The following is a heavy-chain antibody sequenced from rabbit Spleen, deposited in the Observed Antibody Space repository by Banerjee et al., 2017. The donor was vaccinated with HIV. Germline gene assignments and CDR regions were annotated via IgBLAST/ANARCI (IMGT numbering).Heavy chain of an antibody. CDR2: IDPVFGIT. CDR3: ARDGAGGSYFAL. J-gene: IGHJ6*01. V-gene: IGHV1S7*01. CDR1: GFTLSSYY. Sequence: QLKESGGGLVQPGGSLKLSCTASGFTLSSYYMNWVRQAPGKGLEWIGYIDPVFGITYYANWVNGRFSISRENAQNTVFLQMTSLTAADTATYFCARDGAGGSYFALWGPGTLVPVS. D-gene: IGHD8-1*01.